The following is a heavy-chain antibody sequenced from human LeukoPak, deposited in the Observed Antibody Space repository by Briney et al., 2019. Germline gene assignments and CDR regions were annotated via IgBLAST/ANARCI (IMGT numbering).Heavy chain of an antibody. CDR1: GGSISSSSYY. V-gene: IGHV4-39*07. CDR3: ASSGWYDGYFDY. CDR2: IYYSGST. Sequence: SQTLSLTCTVSGGSISSSSYYWGWIRQPPGKGLEWIGSIYYSGSTYYNPSLKSRVTISVDTSKNQFSLKLSSVTAADTAVYYCASSGWYDGYFDYWGQGTLVTVSS. D-gene: IGHD6-19*01. J-gene: IGHJ4*02.